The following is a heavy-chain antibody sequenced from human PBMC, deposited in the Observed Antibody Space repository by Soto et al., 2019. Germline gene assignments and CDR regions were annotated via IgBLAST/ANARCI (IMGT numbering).Heavy chain of an antibody. Sequence: PGGSLRLSCAASGFTFSSYSMHWVRQAPGKGLEWVAVISYDGSNKYYADSVKGRFTISRDNSKNTLYLQMNSLRAEDTAVYYCARDYGGNSELYAFDIWGRGTMVSVSS. V-gene: IGHV3-30-3*01. CDR2: ISYDGSNK. CDR1: GFTFSSYS. CDR3: ARDYGGNSELYAFDI. D-gene: IGHD4-17*01. J-gene: IGHJ3*02.